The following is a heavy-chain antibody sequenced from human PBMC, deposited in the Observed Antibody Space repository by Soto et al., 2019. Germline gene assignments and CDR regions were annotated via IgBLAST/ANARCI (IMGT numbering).Heavy chain of an antibody. D-gene: IGHD3-9*01. Sequence: QLVESGGGVVQPGGSLRLSCAASGFAFSRFALHWLRQAPGKGLEWVALISYDGTTKYYPDAVKGRSAISRDNSNNSLYLEMNSLRPEDTAFYDCVTDICGASVDWHFDLWGHGTLVTVSS. CDR2: ISYDGTTK. V-gene: IGHV3-30*09. CDR3: VTDICGASVDWHFDL. J-gene: IGHJ2*01. CDR1: GFAFSRFA.